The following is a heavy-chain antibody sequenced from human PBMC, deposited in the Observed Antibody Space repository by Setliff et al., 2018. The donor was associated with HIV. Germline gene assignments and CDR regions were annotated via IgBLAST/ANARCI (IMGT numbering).Heavy chain of an antibody. CDR3: ARGGTTVPNYFDY. V-gene: IGHV4-59*11. Sequence: SETLSLTCTVSGGSISSHYWSWIRQPPGMGLEWIGYVYYSGSTKYNPSLKSRVTISVDTSKNQFSVKLTSVTPADTALYYCARGGTTVPNYFDYWGQGTLVT. J-gene: IGHJ4*02. CDR2: VYYSGST. CDR1: GGSISSHY. D-gene: IGHD4-17*01.